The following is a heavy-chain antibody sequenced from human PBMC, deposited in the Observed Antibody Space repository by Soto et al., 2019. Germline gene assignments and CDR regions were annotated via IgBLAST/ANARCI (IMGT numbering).Heavy chain of an antibody. J-gene: IGHJ4*02. CDR1: GFTFSTYN. CDR3: AKDMGRMDLPDY. D-gene: IGHD1-26*01. V-gene: IGHV3-30*18. Sequence: QVQLVESGGGVVQPGTSLRLACAATGFTFSTYNMHWVRQAPGKGLQWVAVMSYDGTDKYYADSVTGRFTISRDNSKNTLHLQMKSLRVEDTAVYYCAKDMGRMDLPDYWGQGTLVTVSS. CDR2: MSYDGTDK.